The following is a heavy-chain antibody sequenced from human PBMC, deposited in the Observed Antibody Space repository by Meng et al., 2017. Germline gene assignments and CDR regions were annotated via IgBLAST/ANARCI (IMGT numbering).Heavy chain of an antibody. CDR2: IIPIFGAA. CDR1: GGTFSSYA. CDR3: ARDGVGATEGYFDY. D-gene: IGHD1-26*01. Sequence: QGTLVQSGAEVKKPGSSVKGSCKASGGTFSSYAISWVRQAPGQGLEWMGGIIPIFGAANYAQKFQGRVTITADKSTSTAYMELSSLRSEDTAVYYCARDGVGATEGYFDYWGQGTLVTVSS. J-gene: IGHJ4*02. V-gene: IGHV1-69*06.